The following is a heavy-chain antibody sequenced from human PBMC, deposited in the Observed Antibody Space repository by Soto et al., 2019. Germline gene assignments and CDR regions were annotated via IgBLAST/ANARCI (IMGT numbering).Heavy chain of an antibody. Sequence: PGGSLRLSCAASGFTLDDYVMHWVRQAPGKGLEWVSGISWNSGSIGYADSVKGRFTISRDNAKNSLYLQMNSLRAEDTAVYYCARVVLGYSSDGVDLFDYWGQG. J-gene: IGHJ4*02. D-gene: IGHD6-25*01. CDR1: GFTLDDYV. V-gene: IGHV3-9*01. CDR3: ARVVLGYSSDGVDLFDY. CDR2: ISWNSGSI.